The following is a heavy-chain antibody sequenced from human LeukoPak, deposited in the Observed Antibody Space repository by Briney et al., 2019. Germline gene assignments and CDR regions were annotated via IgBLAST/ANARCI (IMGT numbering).Heavy chain of an antibody. Sequence: SETLSLTCTVSGGSISSGGYYWSWIRQPPGKGLEWIGYIYHSGSTYYNPSLKSRVTISVDRSKNQFSLKLSSVTAADTAVYYCARDPSRSSSWYDGGDYFDYWGQGALVTVSS. J-gene: IGHJ4*02. CDR3: ARDPSRSSSWYDGGDYFDY. V-gene: IGHV4-30-2*01. D-gene: IGHD6-13*01. CDR1: GGSISSGGYY. CDR2: IYHSGST.